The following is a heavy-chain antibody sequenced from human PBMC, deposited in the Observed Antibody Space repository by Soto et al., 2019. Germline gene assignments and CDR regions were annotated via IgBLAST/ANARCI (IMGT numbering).Heavy chain of an antibody. Sequence: PGGSLRLSXAASGFTFSSYAMSWVRQAPGKGLEWVSAISGSGGSTYYADSVKGRFTISRDNSKNTLYLQMNSLRAEDTAVYYCAKDIEIQLWPKGAFDIWGQGTMVTVSS. D-gene: IGHD5-18*01. CDR3: AKDIEIQLWPKGAFDI. V-gene: IGHV3-23*01. CDR1: GFTFSSYA. CDR2: ISGSGGST. J-gene: IGHJ3*02.